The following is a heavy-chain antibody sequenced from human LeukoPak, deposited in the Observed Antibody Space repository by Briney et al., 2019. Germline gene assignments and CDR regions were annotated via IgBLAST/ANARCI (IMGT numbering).Heavy chain of an antibody. CDR1: GGSISSYY. CDR3: ARDPYYYDSRGAFDI. V-gene: IGHV4-59*12. D-gene: IGHD3-22*01. CDR2: IYYSGST. J-gene: IGHJ3*02. Sequence: SETLSLTCTVSGGSISSYYWSWIRQPPGKGLEWIGYIYYSGSTNYNPSLKSRVTISVDTSKNQFSLKLSSVTAADTAVYYCARDPYYYDSRGAFDIWGQGTMVTVSS.